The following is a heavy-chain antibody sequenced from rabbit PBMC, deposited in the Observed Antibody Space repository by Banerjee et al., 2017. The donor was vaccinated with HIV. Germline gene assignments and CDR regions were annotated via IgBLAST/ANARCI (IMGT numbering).Heavy chain of an antibody. CDR2: IYSGSGRT. D-gene: IGHD6-1*01. CDR3: ARAYDGHAGYGYAIFNL. V-gene: IGHV1S47*01. CDR1: GFDFSSNA. Sequence: QEQLVESGGGLVQPEGSLSLTCKASGFDFSSNAMCWVRQAPGKGLEWIGCIYSGSGRTYYASWAKGRFSISRSTSLNTVTLQMTSLTAADTATYFCARAYDGHAGYGYAIFNLWGPGTLVTVS. J-gene: IGHJ4*01.